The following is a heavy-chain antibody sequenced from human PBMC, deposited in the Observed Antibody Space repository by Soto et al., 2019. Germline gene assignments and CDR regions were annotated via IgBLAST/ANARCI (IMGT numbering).Heavy chain of an antibody. D-gene: IGHD2-8*01. CDR1: GYSFTSHY. Sequence: ASVKVSCKAIGYSFTSHYMHWVRQAPGQGLEWMGTIYPGGVNIGYAQKFKGRVTMTKDTSTSTVYMELNSLTSEDTAVYYCARDQVGHALVWCFAPGGQGPLVTVPS. V-gene: IGHV1-46*03. CDR3: ARDQVGHALVWCFAP. CDR2: IYPGGVNI. J-gene: IGHJ5*02.